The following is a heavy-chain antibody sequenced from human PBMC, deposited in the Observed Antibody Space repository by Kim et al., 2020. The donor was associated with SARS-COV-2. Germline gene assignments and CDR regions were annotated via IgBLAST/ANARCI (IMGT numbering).Heavy chain of an antibody. CDR1: GGYFSGYY. CDR2: INHSGST. Sequence: SETLSLTCAVYGGYFSGYYWSWIRQPPGKGLEWIGEINHSGSTNYNLSLKSRVTISVDTSKNQFSLKLSSVTAADTAVYYCARGRGVLGVTMVRAEPDGGQGTLVTISS. CDR3: ARGRGVLGVTMVRAEPD. J-gene: IGHJ4*02. V-gene: IGHV4-34*01. D-gene: IGHD3-10*01.